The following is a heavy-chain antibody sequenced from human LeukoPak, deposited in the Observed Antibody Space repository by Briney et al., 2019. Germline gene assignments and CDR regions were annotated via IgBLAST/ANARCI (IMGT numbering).Heavy chain of an antibody. CDR1: GITLSNYG. J-gene: IGHJ4*02. CDR3: AKRGVVIRVILGGFHKEAYYFDS. V-gene: IGHV3-23*01. D-gene: IGHD3-22*01. Sequence: GGSLRLSCAVSGITLSNYGMTWVRQAPGKGLEWVAGISDTGGRTNYADSVKGRFTISRDNPKNTLYLQRNSLRAEDTAVYFCAKRGVVIRVILGGFHKEAYYFDSWGQGALVTVSS. CDR2: ISDTGGRT.